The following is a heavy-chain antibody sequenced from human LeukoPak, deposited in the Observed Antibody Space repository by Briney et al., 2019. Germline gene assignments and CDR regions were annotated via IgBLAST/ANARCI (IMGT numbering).Heavy chain of an antibody. CDR2: INPNSGGT. D-gene: IGHD6-13*01. Sequence: ASVKVSCKASGYTFTVYYMHWVRQAPGQGLEWMGWINPNSGGTNYAQKFQGWVTMTRDTSISTAYMELSRLRSDDTAVYYCARDLHPIASTGIVDYWGQGTLVTVSS. CDR3: ARDLHPIASTGIVDY. V-gene: IGHV1-2*04. CDR1: GYTFTVYY. J-gene: IGHJ4*02.